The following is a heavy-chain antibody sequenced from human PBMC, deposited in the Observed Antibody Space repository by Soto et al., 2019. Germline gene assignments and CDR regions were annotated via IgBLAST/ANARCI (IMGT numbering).Heavy chain of an antibody. D-gene: IGHD3-10*01. J-gene: IGHJ4*02. CDR3: ARGRLWSFDF. Sequence: GGSLRLSCVVSGFSFRIYSMNWVRQAPGKGLEWISYISSDSGTIYYADSLKGRFTISRDNGKNSLYLRMNSLIDEDTAVYYCARGRLWSFDFWGQGTLVTVSS. V-gene: IGHV3-48*02. CDR2: ISSDSGTI. CDR1: GFSFRIYS.